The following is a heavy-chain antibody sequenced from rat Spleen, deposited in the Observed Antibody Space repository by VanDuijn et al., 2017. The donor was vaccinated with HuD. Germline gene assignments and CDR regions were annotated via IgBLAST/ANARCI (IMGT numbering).Heavy chain of an antibody. V-gene: IGHV5-29*01. CDR1: GFIFSDYY. J-gene: IGHJ2*01. CDR3: ARGGGIDH. Sequence: EVQLVESDGGLVQPGRSLKLSCAASGFIFSDYYMAWVRQAPTKGLEWVATISYDGRNGYYRDSVKGRFTISRDNAENTLYLQMESLRSEDTATYCCARGGGIDHWGQGVMVTVSA. D-gene: IGHD1-11*01. CDR2: ISYDGRNG.